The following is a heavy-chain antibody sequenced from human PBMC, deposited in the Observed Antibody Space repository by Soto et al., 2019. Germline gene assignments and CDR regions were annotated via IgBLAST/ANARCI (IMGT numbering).Heavy chain of an antibody. D-gene: IGHD3-22*01. J-gene: IGHJ4*02. V-gene: IGHV5-10-1*01. CDR2: IDPSDSYT. Sequence: RGESLKISCKGSGYSFTSYWISWVRQMPGKGLEWMGRIDPSDSYTNYSPSFQGHVTISADKSISTAYLQWSSLKASDTAMYYCAITYYYYDSSGYLYWGQGTLVTVSS. CDR3: AITYYYYDSSGYLY. CDR1: GYSFTSYW.